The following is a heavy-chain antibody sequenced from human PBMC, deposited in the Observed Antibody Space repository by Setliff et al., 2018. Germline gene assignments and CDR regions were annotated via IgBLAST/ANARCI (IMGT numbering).Heavy chain of an antibody. V-gene: IGHV1-46*01. CDR1: GYAFTTYY. CDR3: ARGLGYCTNGVCYTGWYYYYGMDV. CDR2: INPSDGST. D-gene: IGHD2-8*01. Sequence: ASVKVSCKASGYAFTTYYMHWVRQAPGQGLEWIGVINPSDGSTTYAQKFQGRVTMTRNTSISTAYMELSSLRSEDTAVYYCARGLGYCTNGVCYTGWYYYYGMDVWGQGTTVTVSS. J-gene: IGHJ6*02.